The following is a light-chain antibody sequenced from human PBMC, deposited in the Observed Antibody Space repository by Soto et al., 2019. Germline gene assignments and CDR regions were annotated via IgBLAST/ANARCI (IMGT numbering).Light chain of an antibody. J-gene: IGKJ2*01. CDR2: GAS. Sequence: EIVMTQSPATLSVSPGETATLSCRASQSIRSNLAWYQQKPGQAPRLLIFGASTRATGIPARLSGNGTGTEFTLTISSLQSEDFAVYYCQQYNNWPPHTFGQGTKLEIK. V-gene: IGKV3-15*01. CDR1: QSIRSN. CDR3: QQYNNWPPHT.